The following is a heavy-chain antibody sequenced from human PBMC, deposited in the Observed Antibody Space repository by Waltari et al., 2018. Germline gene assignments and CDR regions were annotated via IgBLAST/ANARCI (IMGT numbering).Heavy chain of an antibody. Sequence: EVQLVESGGGLVQPGGSLRLSCAASGFTFRSYDMNWVRQAPGKGLEWVSYISSSGSTIYYADSVKGRFTISRDNAKNSLYLQMNSLRAEDTAVYYCARDFGDYVMGYWGQGTLVTVSS. D-gene: IGHD3-16*01. CDR3: ARDFGDYVMGY. CDR1: GFTFRSYD. V-gene: IGHV3-48*03. J-gene: IGHJ4*02. CDR2: ISSSGSTI.